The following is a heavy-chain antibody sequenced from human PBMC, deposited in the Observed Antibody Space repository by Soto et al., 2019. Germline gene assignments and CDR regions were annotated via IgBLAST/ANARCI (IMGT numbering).Heavy chain of an antibody. CDR3: AIDHDYSSSGPTYYYYGLDI. CDR1: GGTFSSYT. Sequence: QVQLVQSGAEVKKPGSSVKVSCKASGGTFSSYTISWVRQAPGQGLEWMGRYIPILNIANYAQEFQGRVTITADISTSTAYMVLSSLRSHDTAVYYCAIDHDYSSSGPTYYYYGLDIWGQGTTVTVSS. CDR2: YIPILNIA. J-gene: IGHJ6*02. D-gene: IGHD6-6*01. V-gene: IGHV1-69*08.